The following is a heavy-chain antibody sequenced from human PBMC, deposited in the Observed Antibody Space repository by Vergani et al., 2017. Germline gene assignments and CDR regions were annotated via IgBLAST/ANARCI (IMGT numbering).Heavy chain of an antibody. V-gene: IGHV4-61*02. CDR1: GGSISSGSYY. CDR2: IYTSGST. D-gene: IGHD6-6*01. Sequence: QVQLQESGPGLVKPSQTLSLTCTVSGGSISSGSYYWSWIRQPAGKGLEWIGRIYTSGSTNYNPTLKSRVTISVDTSKNQFSLKLSSVTAADPAGYYCARGGPWSSSYGYWGQGTLVTVSS. CDR3: ARGGPWSSSYGY. J-gene: IGHJ4*02.